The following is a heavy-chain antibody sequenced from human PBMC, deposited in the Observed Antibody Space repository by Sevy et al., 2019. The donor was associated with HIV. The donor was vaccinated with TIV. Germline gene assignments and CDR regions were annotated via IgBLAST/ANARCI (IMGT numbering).Heavy chain of an antibody. Sequence: SETLSLTCTVSGGSVSSGSYYWSWIRQPPGKGLEWIGYIYYSGSTNYNPSLKGRVTISVDTSKNQFSLRLSSVTAADTAVYYCARAKKEVVPAAIGRYYFDYWGQGTLVTASS. J-gene: IGHJ4*02. D-gene: IGHD2-2*02. CDR2: IYYSGST. V-gene: IGHV4-61*01. CDR1: GGSVSSGSYY. CDR3: ARAKKEVVPAAIGRYYFDY.